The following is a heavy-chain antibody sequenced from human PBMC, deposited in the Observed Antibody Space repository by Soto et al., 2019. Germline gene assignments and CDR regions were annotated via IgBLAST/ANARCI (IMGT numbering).Heavy chain of an antibody. V-gene: IGHV4-59*01. D-gene: IGHD3-10*01. CDR2: IYYSGST. CDR1: GGSISSYY. CDR3: ARGDPGLRFRETVYNGMDV. Sequence: QVQLQESGPGLVKPSETLSLTCTVYGGSISSYYWSWIRQPPGKGLEWIGYIYYSGSTNFNPSLKRRVTRSLDTSKNHVSLSLSSVTAADTAEYYCARGDPGLRFRETVYNGMDVWGQVTTVTASS. J-gene: IGHJ6*02.